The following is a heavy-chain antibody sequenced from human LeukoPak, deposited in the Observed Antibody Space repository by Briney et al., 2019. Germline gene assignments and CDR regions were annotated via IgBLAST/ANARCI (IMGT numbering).Heavy chain of an antibody. CDR3: ARDLEELPAAIGDWFDP. J-gene: IGHJ5*02. D-gene: IGHD2-2*02. V-gene: IGHV3-30-3*01. Sequence: GGSLTLSCAASGFTFSSYAMHWVRQAPGKGLEWVAVISYDGSNKYYADSVKGRFTISRDNSKNTLYLQMNSLRAEDTAVYYCARDLEELPAAIGDWFDPWGQGTLVTVSS. CDR1: GFTFSSYA. CDR2: ISYDGSNK.